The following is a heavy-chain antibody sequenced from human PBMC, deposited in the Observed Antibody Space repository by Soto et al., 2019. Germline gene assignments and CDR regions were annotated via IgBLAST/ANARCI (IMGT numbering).Heavy chain of an antibody. CDR3: ARIRVTPSNEFFYYGMDV. Sequence: EVQLLESGGGLGQPGGSLRLSCAASGFTFASYAMGWVSQAPGKGLEWVSSIGGSGRRTFFADSMRGRVTISRDNSNNTLYLQMDSLRAEDTAVYCCARIRVTPSNEFFYYGMDVWGQGTTVTVSS. CDR2: IGGSGRRT. CDR1: GFTFASYA. D-gene: IGHD2-21*02. V-gene: IGHV3-23*01. J-gene: IGHJ6*02.